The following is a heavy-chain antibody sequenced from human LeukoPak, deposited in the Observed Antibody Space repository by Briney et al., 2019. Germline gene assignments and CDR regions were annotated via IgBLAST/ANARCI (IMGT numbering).Heavy chain of an antibody. V-gene: IGHV4-34*01. CDR3: ARGRPRRFDP. Sequence: GSLRLSCAASGFTFSSYSMNWVRQPPGKGLEWIGEINHSGSTNYNPSLKSRVTISVDTSKNQFSLKLSSVTAADTAVYYCARGRPRRFDPWGQGTLVTVSS. J-gene: IGHJ5*02. CDR2: INHSGST. CDR1: GFTFSSYS.